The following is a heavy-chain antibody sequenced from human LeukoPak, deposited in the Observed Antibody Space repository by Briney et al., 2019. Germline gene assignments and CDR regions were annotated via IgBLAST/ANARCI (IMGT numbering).Heavy chain of an antibody. Sequence: GGSLRLSCAASGFTFSTYSMNWVRQAPGKGLEWVSSITSSSSYIYYADSVKGRFTISRDNAKNSLYLQMNSLRAENTAVYYCSRHVVAVGFDYWGQGTLVTVSS. V-gene: IGHV3-21*01. CDR2: ITSSSSYI. D-gene: IGHD3-22*01. CDR1: GFTFSTYS. CDR3: SRHVVAVGFDY. J-gene: IGHJ4*02.